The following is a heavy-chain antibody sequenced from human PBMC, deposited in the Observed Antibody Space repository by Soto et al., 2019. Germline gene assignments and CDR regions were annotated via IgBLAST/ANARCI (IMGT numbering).Heavy chain of an antibody. CDR1: GGTFSSYA. D-gene: IGHD3-10*01. CDR3: ARDNYGEMATTTKGYYFDY. Sequence: ASVKVSCKASGGTFSSYAISWVRQAPGQGLEWMGGIIPIFGTANYAQKFQGRVTITADESTSTAYMELSSLRSEDTAVYYCARDNYGEMATTTKGYYFDYWGQGTLVTVSS. CDR2: IIPIFGTA. J-gene: IGHJ4*02. V-gene: IGHV1-69*13.